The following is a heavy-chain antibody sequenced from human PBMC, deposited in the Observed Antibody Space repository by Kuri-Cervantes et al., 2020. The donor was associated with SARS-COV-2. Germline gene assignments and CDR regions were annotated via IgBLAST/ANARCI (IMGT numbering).Heavy chain of an antibody. CDR3: GRGPNGGGMRWHFDL. CDR1: GYTFTSYY. CDR2: INPSGGST. V-gene: IGHV1-46*01. D-gene: IGHD3-16*01. Sequence: ASVNVSCKASGYTFTSYYMHWVRQAPGQGLEWMGIINPSGGSTSYAQKFQGRVTMTRDTSTSTVYMELSSLKSEDTAVYYCGRGPNGGGMRWHFDLWGRGTLVTVSS. J-gene: IGHJ2*01.